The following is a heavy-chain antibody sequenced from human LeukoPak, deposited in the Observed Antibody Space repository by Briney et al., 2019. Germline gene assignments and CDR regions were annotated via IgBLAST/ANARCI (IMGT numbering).Heavy chain of an antibody. V-gene: IGHV3-20*04. Sequence: GGSLRLSCAASGFTFDDYGMNWVRQAPGRGLEWVSGINWNGGSTGYADSVKGRFTISRDNAKNSLYLQMNSLRAEDTALYYCARDQRSSGWFYFDYWGQGTLVTVSP. D-gene: IGHD6-19*01. J-gene: IGHJ4*02. CDR3: ARDQRSSGWFYFDY. CDR1: GFTFDDYG. CDR2: INWNGGST.